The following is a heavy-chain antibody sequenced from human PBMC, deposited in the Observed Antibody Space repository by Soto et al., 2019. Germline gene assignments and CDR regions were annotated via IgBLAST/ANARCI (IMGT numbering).Heavy chain of an antibody. D-gene: IGHD5-18*01. V-gene: IGHV3-23*01. Sequence: GGSLRLSCAASGFTFSSYAMSWVRQSPGKGLEWVSAISGSGGSTYYADSVKGRFTISRDNSKNTLYLQMNSLRAEDTAVYYCAKGSTAMVIAIDYWGQGTLVTVSS. CDR2: ISGSGGST. CDR3: AKGSTAMVIAIDY. J-gene: IGHJ4*02. CDR1: GFTFSSYA.